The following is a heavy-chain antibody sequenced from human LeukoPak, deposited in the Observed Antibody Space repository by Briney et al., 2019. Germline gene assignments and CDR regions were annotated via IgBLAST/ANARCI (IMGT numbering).Heavy chain of an antibody. CDR3: ATSIRRITISS. CDR2: ISYNGSHQ. J-gene: IGHJ4*02. CDR1: GFTFSTYA. V-gene: IGHV3-30*04. Sequence: GGSLRLSCAASGFTFSTYAMHWVRQAPGKGLEWLTVISYNGSHQYYSDSVRGRFTISGDNSRNSVFLQINRLRPEDTAVYYCATSIRRITISSWGQGTLVTVSS. D-gene: IGHD3-3*01.